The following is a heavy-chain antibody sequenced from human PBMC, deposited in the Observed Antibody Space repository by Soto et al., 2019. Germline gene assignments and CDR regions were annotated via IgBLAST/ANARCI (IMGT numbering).Heavy chain of an antibody. D-gene: IGHD1-26*01. CDR1: GFSFSSYG. CDR3: AKDPTGPGTEYFHH. Sequence: QVQLVESGGGVVQPGRSLRLSCAASGFSFSSYGMHWVRQAPGKGLEWVAVISYDGSNKYYADSVKGRFTISRDNSKNTLYLQMNRLRAEDAAVYYCAKDPTGPGTEYFHHWGQGTLVTVSS. CDR2: ISYDGSNK. V-gene: IGHV3-30*18. J-gene: IGHJ1*01.